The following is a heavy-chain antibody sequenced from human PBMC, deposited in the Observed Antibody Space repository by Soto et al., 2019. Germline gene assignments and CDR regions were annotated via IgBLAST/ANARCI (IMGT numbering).Heavy chain of an antibody. CDR2: TKSKTDGGTT. D-gene: IGHD3-22*01. J-gene: IGHJ4*01. CDR3: TTDSYSTIIIVRFDY. V-gene: IGHV3-15*07. Sequence: GGSLRLSCAASGFTFSNAWINWVRQAPGKGLEWGGRTKSKTDGGTTDYAEPVKGRFAISREDSNNRVYLQMNSLKIEDTAVYYCTTDSYSTIIIVRFDYWGHGTLVTVSS. CDR1: GFTFSNAW.